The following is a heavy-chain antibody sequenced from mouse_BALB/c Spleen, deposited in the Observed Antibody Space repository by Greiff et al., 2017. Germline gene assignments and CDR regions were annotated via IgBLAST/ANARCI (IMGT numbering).Heavy chain of an antibody. CDR2: IDPETGGT. CDR3: TIYYGSSPWFAY. Sequence: QVHVKQSGAELVRPGASVTLSCKASGYTFTDYEMHWVKQTPVHGLEWIGAIDPETGGTAYNQKFKGKATLTADKSSSTAYMELRSLTSEDSAVYYCTIYYGSSPWFAYWGQGTLVTVSA. CDR1: GYTFTDYE. V-gene: IGHV1-15*01. D-gene: IGHD1-1*01. J-gene: IGHJ3*01.